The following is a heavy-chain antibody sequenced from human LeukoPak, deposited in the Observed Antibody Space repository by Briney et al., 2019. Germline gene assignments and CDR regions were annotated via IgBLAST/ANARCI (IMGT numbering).Heavy chain of an antibody. CDR1: GGTFSSYA. CDR3: ARGDCSSTSCYPNY. J-gene: IGHJ4*02. CDR2: IIPIFGTA. V-gene: IGHV1-69*13. D-gene: IGHD2-2*01. Sequence: SVKVSCKASGGTFSSYAISWVRQAPGQGLEWMGGIIPIFGTANYAQKFQGGVTITADESTSTAYMELSSLRSEDTAVYYCARGDCSSTSCYPNYWGQGTLVTVSS.